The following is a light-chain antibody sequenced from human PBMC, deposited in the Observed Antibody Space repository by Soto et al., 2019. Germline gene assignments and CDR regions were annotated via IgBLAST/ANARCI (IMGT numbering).Light chain of an antibody. V-gene: IGLV1-51*02. Sequence: VLTQPPSVSAAPGQKVTISCSGSSSNIGNNYVSWYQQLPGTAPKLLIYENNKRPSGIPDRFSGSKSGTSATLGITGLQTGDEADYYCGTWDSSLSGVFGTGTKVTVL. J-gene: IGLJ1*01. CDR2: ENN. CDR3: GTWDSSLSGV. CDR1: SSNIGNNY.